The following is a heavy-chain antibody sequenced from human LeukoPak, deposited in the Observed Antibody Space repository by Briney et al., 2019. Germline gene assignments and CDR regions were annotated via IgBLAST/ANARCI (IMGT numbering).Heavy chain of an antibody. Sequence: GASVKVSCKASGYTFTGYYMHWVRQAPGQGLEWMGWINPNSGGTNYAQKFQGRVTMTRDTSISTAYMELSRLTSDDTAVYYCATHSIAAVGFDYWGQGTLVTVSS. V-gene: IGHV1-2*02. D-gene: IGHD6-13*01. J-gene: IGHJ4*02. CDR1: GYTFTGYY. CDR3: ATHSIAAVGFDY. CDR2: INPNSGGT.